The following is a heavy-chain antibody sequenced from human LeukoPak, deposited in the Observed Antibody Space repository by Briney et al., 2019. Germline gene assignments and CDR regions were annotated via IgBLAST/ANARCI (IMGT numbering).Heavy chain of an antibody. D-gene: IGHD2-2*02. Sequence: SETLSLTCTVSGGSISSYYWSWIRQPAGKGLEWIGRIYTSGSTNYNPSLKSRVTMSVDTSKNQFSLKLSSVTAADTAVYYCARDGCSSTSCYTRGYFDYWGQGTLVTVSS. CDR3: ARDGCSSTSCYTRGYFDY. J-gene: IGHJ4*02. V-gene: IGHV4-4*07. CDR1: GGSISSYY. CDR2: IYTSGST.